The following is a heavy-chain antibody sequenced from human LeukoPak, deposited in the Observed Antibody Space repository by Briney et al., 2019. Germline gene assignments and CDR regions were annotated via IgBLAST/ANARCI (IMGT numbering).Heavy chain of an antibody. CDR3: AREGSNFDY. CDR2: INHSGST. V-gene: IGHV4-38-2*02. J-gene: IGHJ4*02. Sequence: SETLSLTCTVSGYSISSGYYWSWIRQPPGKGLEWIGEINHSGSTNYNPSLKSRVTISVDTSKNQFSLKLSSVTAADTAVYYCAREGSNFDYWGQGTLVTVSS. CDR1: GYSISSGYY. D-gene: IGHD3/OR15-3a*01.